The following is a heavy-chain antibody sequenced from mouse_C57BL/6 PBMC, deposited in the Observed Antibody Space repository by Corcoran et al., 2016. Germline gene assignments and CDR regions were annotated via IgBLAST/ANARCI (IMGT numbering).Heavy chain of an antibody. CDR3: AKGYDYDWYFDV. CDR2: INPNYGTT. D-gene: IGHD2-4*01. J-gene: IGHJ1*03. Sequence: ELQLQQSGPELVKPGASVKISCKASGYSFTDYNMNWVKQSNGKSLEWIGVINPNYGTTSYNQKFKGKATLTVDQSSSTAYMQLNSLTSEDSAVYYCAKGYDYDWYFDVWGTGTTVTVSS. CDR1: GYSFTDYN. V-gene: IGHV1-39*01.